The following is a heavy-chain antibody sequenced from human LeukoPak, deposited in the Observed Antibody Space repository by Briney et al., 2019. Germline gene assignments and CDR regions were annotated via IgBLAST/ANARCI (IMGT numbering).Heavy chain of an antibody. CDR1: GGSISSSGYY. V-gene: IGHV4-39*07. J-gene: IGHJ4*02. CDR3: ARGPPPDFDY. Sequence: SETLSLTCTVSGGSISSSGYYWGWVRQPPGKGLEWIGSIYFNGNTYYNPSVKSRITISVDTSKNQFSLKLSSVTAADTAVYYCARGPPPDFDYWGRGTLVTVSS. CDR2: IYFNGNT.